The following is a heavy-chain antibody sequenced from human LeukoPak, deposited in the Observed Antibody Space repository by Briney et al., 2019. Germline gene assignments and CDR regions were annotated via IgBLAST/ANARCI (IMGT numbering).Heavy chain of an antibody. J-gene: IGHJ6*03. Sequence: ASVKVSCKASGYTFTSYYMHWVRQAPGQGLEWMGIINPSGGSTSYAQKFQGRVTMTRDMSTSTVYMELSSLRSEDTAVYYCARGAPTAMVHYYYYMDVWGKGTTVTVSS. D-gene: IGHD5-18*01. CDR3: ARGAPTAMVHYYYYMDV. CDR2: INPSGGST. V-gene: IGHV1-46*01. CDR1: GYTFTSYY.